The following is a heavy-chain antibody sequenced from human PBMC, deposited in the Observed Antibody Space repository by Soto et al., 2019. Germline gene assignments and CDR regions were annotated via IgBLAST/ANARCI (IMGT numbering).Heavy chain of an antibody. CDR2: IYYSGST. CDR1: GASIRSGDYY. D-gene: IGHD3-3*01. V-gene: IGHV4-30-4*01. Sequence: QVPLQESGPGLVKPSQTLSLTCSVSGASIRSGDYYWNWIRQPPGKGLEWMAYIYYSGSTYYNPSLNRLITVSLDTPKNQFTLKLSSVTAADTAIYYCVRGRVSSGFQDLDYWGQGTLVTVSS. J-gene: IGHJ4*02. CDR3: VRGRVSSGFQDLDY.